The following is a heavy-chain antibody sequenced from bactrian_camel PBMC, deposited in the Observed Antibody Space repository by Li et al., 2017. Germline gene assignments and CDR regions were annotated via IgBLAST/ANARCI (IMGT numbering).Heavy chain of an antibody. D-gene: IGHD6*01. Sequence: HVQLVESGGGLVQPGGSLRLSCAASGFTFSSYYMAWFRKEREAVAAIDTSGSATYTYSVAGRFTISRDNAQNTLYLQMDNLKPEDSAMYYCAADTVNLQMARWYTYWGQGTQVTVS. CDR2: IDTSGSA. V-gene: IGHV3S53*01. J-gene: IGHJ4*01. CDR1: GFTFSSYY. CDR3: AADTVNLQMARWYTY.